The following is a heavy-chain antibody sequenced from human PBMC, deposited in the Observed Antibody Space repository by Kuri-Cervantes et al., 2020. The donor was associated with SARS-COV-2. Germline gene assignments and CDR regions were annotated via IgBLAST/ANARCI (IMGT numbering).Heavy chain of an antibody. D-gene: IGHD3-22*01. V-gene: IGHV4-39*07. Sequence: ESLKISCTVSGGSISSSSYYWGWIRQPPGKGLEWIGSIYYSGSTNYNPSLKSRVTISVDTSKNQFSLKLSSVIAADTAVYYCARGGYYYDSSGYYMPGGEGYFDLWGRGTLVTVSS. CDR1: GGSISSSSYY. J-gene: IGHJ2*01. CDR2: IYYSGST. CDR3: ARGGYYYDSSGYYMPGGEGYFDL.